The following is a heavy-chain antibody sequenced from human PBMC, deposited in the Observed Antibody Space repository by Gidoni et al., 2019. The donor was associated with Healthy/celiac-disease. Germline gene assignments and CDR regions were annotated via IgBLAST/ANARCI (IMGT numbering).Heavy chain of an antibody. V-gene: IGHV3-15*01. Sequence: EVQLVESGGGLVKPGGSLRLSCAASGLPFRNDGMSWVRQAPGKGLEWVGRIKSKTDGGTTDYAAPVKGRFTSSRDESKNTLYLQMNSLKTEDTAVYYCTTLGGSDFRFDYWGQGTLVTVSS. CDR1: GLPFRNDG. D-gene: IGHD1-26*01. CDR3: TTLGGSDFRFDY. CDR2: IKSKTDGGTT. J-gene: IGHJ4*02.